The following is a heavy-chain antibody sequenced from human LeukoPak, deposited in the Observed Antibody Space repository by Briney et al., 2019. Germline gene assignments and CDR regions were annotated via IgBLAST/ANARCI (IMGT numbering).Heavy chain of an antibody. CDR3: ARRPYDILTGSYYFDY. CDR1: GYSFTSYW. CDR2: IYPGDSDT. J-gene: IGHJ4*02. V-gene: IGHV5-51*01. D-gene: IGHD3-9*01. Sequence: GESLKISCKGSGYSFTSYWIGWVRRMPGKGLEWMGIIYPGDSDTRYSPSFQGQVTISADKSISTAYLQWSSLKASDTAMYYCARRPYDILTGSYYFDYWGQGTLVTVSS.